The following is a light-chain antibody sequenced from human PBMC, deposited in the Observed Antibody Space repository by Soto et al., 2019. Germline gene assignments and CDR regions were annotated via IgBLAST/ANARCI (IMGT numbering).Light chain of an antibody. J-gene: IGKJ1*01. CDR1: QSVSTS. V-gene: IGKV3-11*01. CDR3: QVRDVWPS. Sequence: IVLTQSPVTLALSPGERAVLSCRASQSVSTSLAWYQHKPGQAPRLFIYDASKRAPGIPARFSGRGSGTDFTLTISSLEPEDFAVYYCQVRDVWPSFGQGTKVDIK. CDR2: DAS.